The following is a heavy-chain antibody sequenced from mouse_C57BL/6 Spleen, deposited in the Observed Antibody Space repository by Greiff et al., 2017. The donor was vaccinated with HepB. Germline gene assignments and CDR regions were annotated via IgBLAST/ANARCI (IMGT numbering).Heavy chain of an antibody. D-gene: IGHD2-12*01. Sequence: VQLKASGPELVKPGASVKISCKASGYSFTGYYMNWVKQSPEKSLEWIGEINPSTGCTTYSQKFKAKATLTVDKSSSTAYMQLKSLTSEDSAVYYCARSYYSAMDYWGQGTSVTVSS. CDR1: GYSFTGYY. V-gene: IGHV1-42*01. CDR2: INPSTGCT. CDR3: ARSYYSAMDY. J-gene: IGHJ4*01.